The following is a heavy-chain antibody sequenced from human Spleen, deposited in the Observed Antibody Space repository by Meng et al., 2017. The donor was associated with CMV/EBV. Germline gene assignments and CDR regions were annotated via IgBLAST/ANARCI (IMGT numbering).Heavy chain of an antibody. CDR1: GYTFTAHY. CDR3: ARVRGIRYSGSYYLDY. J-gene: IGHJ4*02. Sequence: ASVKVSCKASGYTFTAHYFHWVRQAPGQGLEWMGWIHPHRGDTNYAQQFQGRVTLTRDTSISTAYMELSRLRSDDTAVYYCARVRGIRYSGSYYLDYWGQGTLVTVSS. CDR2: IHPHRGDT. D-gene: IGHD1-26*01. V-gene: IGHV1-2*02.